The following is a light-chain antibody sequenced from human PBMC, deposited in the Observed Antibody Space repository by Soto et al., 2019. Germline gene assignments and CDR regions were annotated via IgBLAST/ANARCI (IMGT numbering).Light chain of an antibody. CDR2: DVS. V-gene: IGLV2-14*03. Sequence: QSALTQPASVSGSPGQSITISCTGTSSDVGAYKYVSWYQLHPGKAPKLVIYDVSNRPSGVANRFSGSKSGNTASLTISGLQAEDEADDYCSSYTSSSFPVIYGGGTKVTVL. J-gene: IGLJ2*01. CDR3: SSYTSSSFPVI. CDR1: SSDVGAYKY.